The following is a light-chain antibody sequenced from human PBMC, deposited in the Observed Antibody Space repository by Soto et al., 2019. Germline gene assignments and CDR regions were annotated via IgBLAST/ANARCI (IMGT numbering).Light chain of an antibody. V-gene: IGLV2-14*03. Sequence: QSALTQPASVSGSPGQSITISCTGTSSDVGGYNYVSWYQHHPGKAPKLMIYDVSNRPSGVSNRFSGSKSGNTASLTISGLQAEVEAYYYCSSYTSSGTLVFGTGTKLTVL. CDR2: DVS. CDR3: SSYTSSGTLV. J-gene: IGLJ1*01. CDR1: SSDVGGYNY.